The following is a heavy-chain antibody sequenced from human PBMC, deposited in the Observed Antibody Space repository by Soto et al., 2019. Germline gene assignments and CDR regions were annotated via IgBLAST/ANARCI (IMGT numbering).Heavy chain of an antibody. CDR2: IYYSGST. J-gene: IGHJ5*02. V-gene: IGHV4-31*03. Sequence: KLSETLSTTCTVCGGSISSGGYYWSWIRQHPGKGLEWIGYIYYSGSTYYNPSLKSRVTISVDTSKNQFSLKLSSVTAADTAVYYCARASGSPKTSWFDPWGQGTLVTVSS. CDR3: ARASGSPKTSWFDP. D-gene: IGHD3-10*01. CDR1: GGSISSGGYY.